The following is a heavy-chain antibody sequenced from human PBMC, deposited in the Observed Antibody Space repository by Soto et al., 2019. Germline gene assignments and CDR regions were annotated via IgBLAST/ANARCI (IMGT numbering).Heavy chain of an antibody. CDR1: GFTFSDEN. CDR2: ISGGGSYI. D-gene: IGHD2-2*01. Sequence: QLVESGGGLVKPGGSLRLSCSASGFTFSDENMSWVRQVPGKGLEWVSGISGGGSYIFYADSVQGRFSISRDNPKKSLVLEMNSLRVEDKAVYYCARDSDCHSTSCFFPPHVWGQGTTVTVSS. J-gene: IGHJ6*02. CDR3: ARDSDCHSTSCFFPPHV. V-gene: IGHV3-21*04.